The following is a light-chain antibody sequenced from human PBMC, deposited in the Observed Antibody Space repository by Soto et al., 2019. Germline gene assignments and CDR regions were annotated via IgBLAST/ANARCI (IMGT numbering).Light chain of an antibody. CDR2: AAS. V-gene: IGKV1-17*01. J-gene: IGKJ1*01. Sequence: DIQMTQSPSSLSASVGDRVTITCRASQGVGNDLNWYQQKPGKAPKLLIYAASTLQSGVPSRFSGSGSGTDFTLTISCLQSEDFATYYCQRYYSYPRTFGQGTKWIS. CDR3: QRYYSYPRT. CDR1: QGVGND.